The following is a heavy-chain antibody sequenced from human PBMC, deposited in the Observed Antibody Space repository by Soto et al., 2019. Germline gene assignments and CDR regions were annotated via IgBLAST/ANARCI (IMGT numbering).Heavy chain of an antibody. D-gene: IGHD3-22*01. CDR3: ARDRDYDSSGYPPLGY. V-gene: IGHV3-30-3*01. CDR2: ISYDGSNK. CDR1: GFTFSSYA. J-gene: IGHJ4*02. Sequence: QVQLVESGGGVVQPGRSLRLSCAASGFTFSSYAMHWVRQAPGKGLEWVAVISYDGSNKYYADSVKGRFTISRDNSKNTLDLQMNSLRAEDTAVYYCARDRDYDSSGYPPLGYWGQGTLVTVSS.